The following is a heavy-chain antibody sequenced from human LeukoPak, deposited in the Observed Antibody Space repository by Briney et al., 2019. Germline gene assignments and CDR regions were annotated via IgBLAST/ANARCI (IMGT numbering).Heavy chain of an antibody. D-gene: IGHD3-10*01. J-gene: IGHJ4*02. Sequence: SETLSLTCAVYGGSFSGYYWSWIRQPPGKGLEWIGEINHSGSTNYNPSLKSRVTISVDTSKNQFSLKLSSVTAADTAVYYCARGRRRGVIIRGFDYWGQGTLVTVSS. CDR2: INHSGST. CDR3: ARGRRRGVIIRGFDY. CDR1: GGSFSGYY. V-gene: IGHV4-34*01.